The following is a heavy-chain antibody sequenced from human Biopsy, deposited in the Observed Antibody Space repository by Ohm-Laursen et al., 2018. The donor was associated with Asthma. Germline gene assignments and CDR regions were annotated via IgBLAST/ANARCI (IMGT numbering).Heavy chain of an antibody. Sequence: SLRLSCAASGFAVSRDHMFWVRQAPGKGLEWVSVIYSGGTSHTADSVRGRFTISRDYSKNTLYLQMHSLRAEDTAVYYCVKDTKEDDYGYYTFEVWGQGTVVTVSS. CDR3: VKDTKEDDYGYYTFEV. CDR1: GFAVSRDH. D-gene: IGHD3-22*01. CDR2: IYSGGTS. V-gene: IGHV3-53*01. J-gene: IGHJ3*01.